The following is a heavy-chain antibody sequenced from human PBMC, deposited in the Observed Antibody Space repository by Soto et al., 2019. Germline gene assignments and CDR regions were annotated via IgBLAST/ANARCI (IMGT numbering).Heavy chain of an antibody. D-gene: IGHD2-2*01. Sequence: ASVKVSCKASGYTFTGYYMHWVRQAPGQPLEWLGWISLYSDGTNYAQKFQGRVSMTTDTSTTTAYMELRSLRSDGTAVYYCARVVPGAEAWFGPWGQGTLVTVSS. CDR2: ISLYSDGT. CDR3: ARVVPGAEAWFGP. V-gene: IGHV1-2*02. CDR1: GYTFTGYY. J-gene: IGHJ5*02.